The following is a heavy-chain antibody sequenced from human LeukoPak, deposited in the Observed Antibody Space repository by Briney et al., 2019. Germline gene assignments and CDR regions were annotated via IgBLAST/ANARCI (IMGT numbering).Heavy chain of an antibody. CDR2: ITGSGGRT. V-gene: IGHV3-23*01. CDR3: AKAGMTRFDY. J-gene: IGHJ4*02. D-gene: IGHD1-20*01. Sequence: PGGSLRLSCAASGFTFSSYAMNWVRQAPGKGLEWVSAITGSGGRTYYADSVKGRFTISRDNSKNTLYLQMNSLRVEDTAVYYCAKAGMTRFDYWGQGIMVTVSS. CDR1: GFTFSSYA.